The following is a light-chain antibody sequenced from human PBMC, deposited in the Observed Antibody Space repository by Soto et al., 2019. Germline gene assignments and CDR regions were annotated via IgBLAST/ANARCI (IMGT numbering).Light chain of an antibody. CDR1: QTISRY. Sequence: DIQMTQSPSSLYASVGNRVTITCRASQTISRYLNWYQHKPGKAPKLLIYLASSLQSGVPSRFSGSGSGTDFTLTISSLQPEDFATYYCQQTYSTLYTFGQGTKLDIK. V-gene: IGKV1-39*01. CDR3: QQTYSTLYT. CDR2: LAS. J-gene: IGKJ2*01.